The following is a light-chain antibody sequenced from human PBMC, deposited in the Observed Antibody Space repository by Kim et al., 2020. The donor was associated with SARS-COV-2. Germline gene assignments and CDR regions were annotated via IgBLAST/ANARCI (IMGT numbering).Light chain of an antibody. Sequence: SSELTQDPAVSVALGQTVRLICQGDSLRNYYATWYQQRPGQAPVLVLYGKYNRPSGIPDRFSGSGSGNTASLTITGAQAEDEADYYCNSRDSSGDHVVFGGGTQLTVL. V-gene: IGLV3-19*01. CDR1: SLRNYY. CDR3: NSRDSSGDHVV. J-gene: IGLJ3*02. CDR2: GKY.